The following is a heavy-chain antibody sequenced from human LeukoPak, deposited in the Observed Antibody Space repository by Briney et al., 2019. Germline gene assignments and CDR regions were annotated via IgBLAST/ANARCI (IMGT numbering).Heavy chain of an antibody. CDR2: ISYDGSNK. J-gene: IGHJ6*02. Sequence: PGGSLRLSCAASGFTFSSYAMHWVRQAPGKGLEWVAVISYDGSNKYYADSVKGRFTNSRDNSKNTLYLQMNSLRAEDTAVYYCARDWAAAGMDVWGQGTTVTVSS. D-gene: IGHD6-13*01. CDR3: ARDWAAAGMDV. CDR1: GFTFSSYA. V-gene: IGHV3-30*04.